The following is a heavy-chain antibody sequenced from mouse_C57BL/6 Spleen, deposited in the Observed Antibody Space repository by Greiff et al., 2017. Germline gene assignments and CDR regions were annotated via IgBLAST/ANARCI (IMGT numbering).Heavy chain of an antibody. V-gene: IGHV5-17*01. D-gene: IGHD1-1*01. J-gene: IGHJ2*01. CDR2: ISGGGSTI. CDR3: ARRDGSSYVDY. CDR1: GFTFSDYG. Sequence: EVQGVESGGGLVKPGGSLKLSCAASGFTFSDYGMHWVRQAPEQGLEWVAYISGGGSTIYYADTVKGRFTISRDNAKNTLFLQMTSLRSEDTAMCYCARRDGSSYVDYWGQGTTLTVSS.